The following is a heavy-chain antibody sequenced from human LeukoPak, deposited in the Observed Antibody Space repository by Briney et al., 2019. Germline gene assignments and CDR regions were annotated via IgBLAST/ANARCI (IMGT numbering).Heavy chain of an antibody. CDR2: ITISGHTK. CDR3: ARGDPHADL. J-gene: IGHJ5*02. CDR1: GFDLSTYG. V-gene: IGHV3-48*03. Sequence: GGSLRLSCAASGFDLSTYGMNWVRQAPGQGLEWIADITISGHTKNYADSVKGRFTISRDNARTSLYLQMNSLRVEDTGVYYCARGDPHADLWGQGTLVTVSS.